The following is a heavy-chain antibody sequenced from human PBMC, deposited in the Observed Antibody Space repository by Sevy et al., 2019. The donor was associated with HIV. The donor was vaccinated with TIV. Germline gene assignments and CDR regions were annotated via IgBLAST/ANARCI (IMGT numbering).Heavy chain of an antibody. CDR2: ISSSSSYI. CDR1: GFTFSSYS. CDR3: ASGRRGIAAAAGTYDY. V-gene: IGHV3-21*01. J-gene: IGHJ4*02. D-gene: IGHD6-13*01. Sequence: GGSLRLSCAASGFTFSSYSMNWVRQAPGKGLEWVSSISSSSSYIYYADSVKGRFTISRDNAKNSLYLQMNSLRAEDTAVYYCASGRRGIAAAAGTYDYWGQGTLVTVSS.